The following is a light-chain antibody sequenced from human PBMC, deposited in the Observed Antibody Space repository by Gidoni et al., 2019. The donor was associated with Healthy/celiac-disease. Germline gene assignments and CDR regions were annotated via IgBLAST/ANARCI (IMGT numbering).Light chain of an antibody. V-gene: IGKV1-39*01. Sequence: DIQMTQSPSSLSASVGDRVTITCRASQSISSYLNWYQQKPEKAHKLLIYAASSLQSGVPSRFSSSGSGTDFTLTISSLQPEDFATYYCQQSYSTPRTFGQGTKVEIK. J-gene: IGKJ1*01. CDR2: AAS. CDR1: QSISSY. CDR3: QQSYSTPRT.